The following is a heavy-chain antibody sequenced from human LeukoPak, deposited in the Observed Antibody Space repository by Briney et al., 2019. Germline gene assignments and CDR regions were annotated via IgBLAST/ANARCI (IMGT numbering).Heavy chain of an antibody. CDR3: ARDLTYGDYVVPLYYYYYGMDV. Sequence: GGSLRLSCAASGFTFSSYSMNWVRQAPGKGLEWVSYISSSSSTIYYADSVKGRFTISRDNAKNSLYLQMNSLRAEDTAVYYCARDLTYGDYVVPLYYYYYGMDVWGQGTTVTVSS. CDR1: GFTFSSYS. CDR2: ISSSSSTI. J-gene: IGHJ6*02. V-gene: IGHV3-48*04. D-gene: IGHD4-17*01.